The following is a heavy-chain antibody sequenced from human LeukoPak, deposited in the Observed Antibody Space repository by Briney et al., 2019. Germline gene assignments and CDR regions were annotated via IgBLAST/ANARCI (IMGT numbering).Heavy chain of an antibody. CDR2: IIPIFGTA. CDR1: GGTFSSYA. CDR3: ARLSYYYDSSGYCDY. V-gene: IGHV1-69*13. D-gene: IGHD3-22*01. Sequence: SVKVSCKASGGTFSSYAISWVRQAPGQGLEWMGGIIPIFGTANYAQKFQGRVTITADESTSTAYMELSSLRSEDTAVYYCARLSYYYDSSGYCDYWGQGTLVTVSS. J-gene: IGHJ4*02.